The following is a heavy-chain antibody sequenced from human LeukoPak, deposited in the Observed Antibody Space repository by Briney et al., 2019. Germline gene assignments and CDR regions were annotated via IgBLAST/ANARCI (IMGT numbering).Heavy chain of an antibody. CDR3: AKHHSGFDY. V-gene: IGHV4-39*01. J-gene: IGHJ4*02. Sequence: SEILSLTCTVSGGSISSSSYYWGWIRQPPGKGLEWIGSIYYSGSTYYNPSLKSRVTISVDTSKNQFSLKLSSVTAADTAVYYCAKHHSGFDYWGQGTLVTVSS. D-gene: IGHD1-26*01. CDR2: IYYSGST. CDR1: GGSISSSSYY.